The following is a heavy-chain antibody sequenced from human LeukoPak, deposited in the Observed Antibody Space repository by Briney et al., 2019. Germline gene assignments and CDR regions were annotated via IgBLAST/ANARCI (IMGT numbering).Heavy chain of an antibody. CDR3: ARRGNQFDY. CDR2: IYSSGPT. V-gene: IGHV4-4*09. CDR1: GDSISSYY. D-gene: IGHD1-14*01. J-gene: IGHJ4*02. Sequence: SETLSLTCTVSGDSISSYYWSWIRQPPGKGLEWIGYIYSSGPTNYNPSLKRRVTISTDTSKNQLSLQLTSVTAADTAVYYCARRGNQFDYWGQGTLVTVSS.